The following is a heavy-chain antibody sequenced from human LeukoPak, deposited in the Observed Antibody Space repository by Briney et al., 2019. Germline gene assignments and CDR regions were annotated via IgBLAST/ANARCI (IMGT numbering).Heavy chain of an antibody. CDR3: ARDMAGYCSGGSCFVRYCFDY. CDR2: IWYDGSNK. V-gene: IGHV3-33*01. Sequence: PGGSLRLSCAASGFTFSSYGMHWVRQAPGKGLEWVAVIWYDGSNKYYADSVKGRFTISRDNSKNTLHLQMNSLRAEDTAVYYCARDMAGYCSGGSCFVRYCFDYWGQGTLVTVSS. D-gene: IGHD2-15*01. CDR1: GFTFSSYG. J-gene: IGHJ4*02.